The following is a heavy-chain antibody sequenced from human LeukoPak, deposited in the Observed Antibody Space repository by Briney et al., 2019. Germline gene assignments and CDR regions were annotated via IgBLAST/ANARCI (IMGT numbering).Heavy chain of an antibody. Sequence: SETLSLTCTVSGGSISGSDYYWTWIRQPPGKGLDWIGSIYYSGSTFYNPSLQSRVTISVDTSKNQFSLNLISVTAADTAVYYCASRVGLGRDYFDYWGQGTLLTVSS. V-gene: IGHV4-39*01. J-gene: IGHJ4*02. CDR2: IYYSGST. D-gene: IGHD1-26*01. CDR3: ASRVGLGRDYFDY. CDR1: GGSISGSDYY.